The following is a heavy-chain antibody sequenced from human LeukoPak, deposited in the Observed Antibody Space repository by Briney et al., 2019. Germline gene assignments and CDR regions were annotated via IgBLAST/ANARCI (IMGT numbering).Heavy chain of an antibody. CDR3: AREQIVVVAATPRYYYYYMDV. CDR1: GGSFSGYC. D-gene: IGHD2-15*01. J-gene: IGHJ6*03. V-gene: IGHV4-34*01. Sequence: SETLSLTCAVYGGSFSGYCWSWIRQPPGKGLEWIGEINHSGSTNYNPSLKSRVTISVDTSKNQFSLKLSSVTAADTAVYYCAREQIVVVAATPRYYYYYMDVWGKGTTVTVSS. CDR2: INHSGST.